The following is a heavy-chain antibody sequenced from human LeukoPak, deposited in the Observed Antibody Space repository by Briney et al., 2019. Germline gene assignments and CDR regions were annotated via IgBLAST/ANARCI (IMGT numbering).Heavy chain of an antibody. J-gene: IGHJ4*02. CDR3: AKSRSGGGSCYNY. V-gene: IGHV3-23*01. Sequence: GGSLRLSCAASGFIFSNYAMSWVRQAPGKGLEWVSTISGSDDSTYYADPVRGRFTISRDNSKNTLYLQMNSLRAEDTAVYYCAKSRSGGGSCYNYWGQGTLVTVSS. CDR2: ISGSDDST. CDR1: GFIFSNYA. D-gene: IGHD2-15*01.